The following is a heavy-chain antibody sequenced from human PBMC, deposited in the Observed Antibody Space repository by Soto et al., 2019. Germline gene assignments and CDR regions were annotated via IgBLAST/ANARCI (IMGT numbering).Heavy chain of an antibody. V-gene: IGHV4-4*02. D-gene: IGHD2-21*02. CDR3: ARENCGGDCSLYYYYGMDV. Sequence: SETLSLTCAVSGGSISSSNWWSWVRQPPGKGLEWIGEIYHSGSTNYNPSLKSRVTISVDKSKNQFSLKLSSVTAADTAVYYCARENCGGDCSLYYYYGMDVWGQGTTVTVSS. J-gene: IGHJ6*02. CDR2: IYHSGST. CDR1: GGSISSSNW.